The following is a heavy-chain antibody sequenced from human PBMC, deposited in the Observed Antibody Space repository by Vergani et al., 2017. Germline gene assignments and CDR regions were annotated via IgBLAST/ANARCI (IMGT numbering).Heavy chain of an antibody. Sequence: QVLLVESGGGLVKPGGSLRLSCAASGFTFSDYYMSWIRQAPGKGLEWVSYISSSGSTIYYADSVKGRFTISRDNAKNSLDLQMNSLRAEDTAVYYCASDDCSSTSCHLDYWGQGTLVTVSS. D-gene: IGHD2-2*01. V-gene: IGHV3-11*01. CDR3: ASDDCSSTSCHLDY. J-gene: IGHJ4*02. CDR2: ISSSGSTI. CDR1: GFTFSDYY.